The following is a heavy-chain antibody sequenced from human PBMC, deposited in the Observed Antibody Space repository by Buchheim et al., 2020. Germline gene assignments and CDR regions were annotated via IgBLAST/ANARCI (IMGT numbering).Heavy chain of an antibody. CDR1: GFTVSGYW. CDR2: INSDGGT. Sequence: EVHLVESGGGLVQPGGSLRLSCAASGFTVSGYWMHWVRHVPGQGLVWASRINSDGGTNYADSVKGRFTISRDNAKNMVYLQMNSLRAEDTAIYYCARGGYSTDGSSDYWGQGTL. V-gene: IGHV3-74*01. D-gene: IGHD5-24*01. J-gene: IGHJ4*02. CDR3: ARGGYSTDGSSDY.